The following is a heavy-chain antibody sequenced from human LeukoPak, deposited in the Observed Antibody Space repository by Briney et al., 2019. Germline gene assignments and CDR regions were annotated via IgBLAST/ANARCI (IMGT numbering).Heavy chain of an antibody. CDR3: ARVTVSGWYTALDY. J-gene: IGHJ4*02. V-gene: IGHV3-66*01. Sequence: GGSLRLSCAASGFTVSSNYMSWVRQAPGKGLEWVSVIYSGGSTYYADSVKGRFTVSRDNAENTLYLLMSNLRAEDTAVYYCARVTVSGWYTALDYWGQGTLVSVSS. CDR1: GFTVSSNY. D-gene: IGHD6-19*01. CDR2: IYSGGST.